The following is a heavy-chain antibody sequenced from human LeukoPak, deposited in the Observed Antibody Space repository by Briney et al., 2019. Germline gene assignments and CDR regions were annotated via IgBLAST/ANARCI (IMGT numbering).Heavy chain of an antibody. J-gene: IGHJ4*02. Sequence: SVKVSCKASGGTFSSYTISWVRQAPGQGLEWMGRIIPILGIANYAQKFQGRVTITADKSTSTAYMELSSLRSEDTAVYYCARGTPEGYGDYQPFDYWGQGTLVTVSS. V-gene: IGHV1-69*02. CDR1: GGTFSSYT. CDR3: ARGTPEGYGDYQPFDY. D-gene: IGHD4-17*01. CDR2: IIPILGIA.